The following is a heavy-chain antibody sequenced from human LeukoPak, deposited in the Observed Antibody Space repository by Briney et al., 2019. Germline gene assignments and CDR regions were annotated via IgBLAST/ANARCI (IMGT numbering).Heavy chain of an antibody. CDR1: GYSFTSYW. V-gene: IGHV5-51*01. CDR2: IYPGDSDT. CDR3: ASPYSSSWYDAFDI. Sequence: SGESLKISXKGSGYSFTSYWIGWVLQMPGKGLEWMGIIYPGDSDTRYSPSFQGQVTISADKSISTAYLQWSSLKASDTAMYYCASPYSSSWYDAFDIWGQGTMVTVSS. J-gene: IGHJ3*02. D-gene: IGHD6-13*01.